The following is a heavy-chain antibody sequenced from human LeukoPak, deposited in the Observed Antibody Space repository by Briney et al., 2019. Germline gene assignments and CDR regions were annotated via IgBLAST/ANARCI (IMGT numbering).Heavy chain of an antibody. CDR3: ARHRSGWLPYYFDY. CDR2: IYYSGST. D-gene: IGHD6-19*01. Sequence: SETLSLTCTVSGGSISSYYWSWIRQPPGKGLEWIGYIYYSGSTNYNPSLKSRVTISVDTSKNQFSLKLSSVTAADTAVYYCARHRSGWLPYYFDYWGQGTLVTVSS. J-gene: IGHJ4*02. V-gene: IGHV4-59*08. CDR1: GGSISSYY.